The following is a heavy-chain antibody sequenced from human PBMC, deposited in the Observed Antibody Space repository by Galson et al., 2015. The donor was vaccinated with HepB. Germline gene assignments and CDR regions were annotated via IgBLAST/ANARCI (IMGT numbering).Heavy chain of an antibody. J-gene: IGHJ5*01. CDR2: ITGKGDST. CDR1: GFAFDSHA. CDR3: AKGYGLFDS. D-gene: IGHD5-18*01. Sequence: SLRLSCAASGFAFDSHAMSWVRQAPGRGLEWISGITGKGDSTFYADSVKGRFTVSKDNSNNMLYLQMNSLRAEDAVLYFCAKGYGLFDSWGQGILVTVSP. V-gene: IGHV3-23*01.